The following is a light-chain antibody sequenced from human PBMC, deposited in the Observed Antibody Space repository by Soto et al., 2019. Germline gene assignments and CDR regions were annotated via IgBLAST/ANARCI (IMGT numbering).Light chain of an antibody. CDR2: GTS. J-gene: IGKJ1*01. Sequence: EIVLTQSPGTLSVSPGERATLSCRASQTISSNYLAWYQQKPGQTPSLLIYGTSSRATGIPHRLSGSGSGTYFTRTSIRLAQDDSAIKLCHQYVIRTFGQRIKVKLK. V-gene: IGKV3-20*01. CDR3: HQYVIRT. CDR1: QTISSNY.